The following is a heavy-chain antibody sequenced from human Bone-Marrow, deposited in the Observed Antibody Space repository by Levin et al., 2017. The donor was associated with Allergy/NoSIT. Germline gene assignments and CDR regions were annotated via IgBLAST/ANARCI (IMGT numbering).Heavy chain of an antibody. D-gene: IGHD2-2*01. Sequence: GESLKISCTASGFTFSDYGMHWVRQAPGKGLERVAVISFDGSTTYYSDSVKGRFTMSRDNAKDTVFLHMNNLSGDDTAVYYCAREPLGVSMVVERAWFDPWGQGTQVTVSS. CDR1: GFTFSDYG. CDR3: AREPLGVSMVVERAWFDP. V-gene: IGHV3-30*03. J-gene: IGHJ5*02. CDR2: ISFDGSTT.